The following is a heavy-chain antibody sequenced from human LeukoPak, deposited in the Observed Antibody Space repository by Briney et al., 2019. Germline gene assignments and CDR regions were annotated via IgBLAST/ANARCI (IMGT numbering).Heavy chain of an antibody. Sequence: GGSLRLSCAASGFTFSSYWMSWVRQAPGKGLEWVANIKQDGSEKYYVDSVKGRFTISRDNAKNSLYLQMNSLRAEDTAVYYCARFSRGSSWYDGYYYYYMDVWGKGTTVTVSS. CDR3: ARFSRGSSWYDGYYYYYMDV. V-gene: IGHV3-7*01. D-gene: IGHD6-13*01. CDR1: GFTFSSYW. CDR2: IKQDGSEK. J-gene: IGHJ6*03.